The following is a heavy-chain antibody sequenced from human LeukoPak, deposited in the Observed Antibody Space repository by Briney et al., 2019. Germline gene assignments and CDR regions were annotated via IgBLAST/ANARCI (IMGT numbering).Heavy chain of an antibody. D-gene: IGHD3-22*01. CDR3: ARHNFGRTYYYDRSGFPLGFDP. CDR2: IYNSGST. Sequence: SETLSLTCSVSGGSISSYSWSWIRQPPGRGLDWIGYIYNSGSTTYNPSLKSRVTISVDTSKNQFSLKLSSVTAADTAVYYCARHNFGRTYYYDRSGFPLGFDPWGQGTLVTVSS. V-gene: IGHV4-59*01. CDR1: GGSISSYS. J-gene: IGHJ5*02.